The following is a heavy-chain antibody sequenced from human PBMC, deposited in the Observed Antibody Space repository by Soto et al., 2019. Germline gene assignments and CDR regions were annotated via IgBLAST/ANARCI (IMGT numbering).Heavy chain of an antibody. V-gene: IGHV4-59*01. CDR1: GGSISSYY. J-gene: IGHJ6*02. Sequence: SETLSLTCTVSGGSISSYYWSWIRQPPGKGLEWIGYIYYSGSTNYNPSLKSRVTISVDTSKNQFSLKLSSVTAADTAVYYCARGAGDYYGMDVWGQGTTVTVSS. CDR2: IYYSGST. CDR3: ARGAGDYYGMDV. D-gene: IGHD3-10*01.